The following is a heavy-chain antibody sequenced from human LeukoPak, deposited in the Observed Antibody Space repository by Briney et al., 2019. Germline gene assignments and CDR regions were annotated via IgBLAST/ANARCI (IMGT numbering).Heavy chain of an antibody. CDR1: GDSVSSNSAA. V-gene: IGHV6-1*01. CDR3: ARVPVAGKYFYYYYGMDV. Sequence: SQTLSLTCAISGDSVSSNSAAWNWIRQSPSRGLEWLGRTYYRSKWYIDYAVSVKSRITINPDTSKNQFSLQLNSVTPEDTAVYYCARVPVAGKYFYYYYGMDVWGQGTTVTVSS. J-gene: IGHJ6*02. CDR2: TYYRSKWYI. D-gene: IGHD6-19*01.